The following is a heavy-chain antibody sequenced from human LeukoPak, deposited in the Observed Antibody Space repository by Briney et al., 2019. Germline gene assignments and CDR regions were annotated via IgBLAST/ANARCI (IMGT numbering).Heavy chain of an antibody. V-gene: IGHV3-48*01. J-gene: IGHJ4*02. Sequence: GGSLRLSCAASGFTFSNYAMNWVRQAPGKGLEWVSYIISSSSTIYYADSVKGRFTISRDNAKNSLYLQMNSLRAEDTAVYYCARAPYCSSTSCPPDYWGQGTLVTVSS. D-gene: IGHD2-2*01. CDR2: IISSSSTI. CDR1: GFTFSNYA. CDR3: ARAPYCSSTSCPPDY.